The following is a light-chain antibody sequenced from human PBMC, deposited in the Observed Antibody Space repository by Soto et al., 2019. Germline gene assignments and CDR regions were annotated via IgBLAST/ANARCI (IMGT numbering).Light chain of an antibody. CDR3: SSYTSMTTPV. CDR1: SSDVGGYIY. J-gene: IGLJ1*01. Sequence: QSVLTQPASVSGSPGQSITISCTGTSSDVGGYIYVSWYRQHPGKAPKPIIYEVSNRPSGVSNRFSGSKSGNTASLTISGLPAEDEADYYCSSYTSMTTPVLGTGTKVTVL. CDR2: EVS. V-gene: IGLV2-14*01.